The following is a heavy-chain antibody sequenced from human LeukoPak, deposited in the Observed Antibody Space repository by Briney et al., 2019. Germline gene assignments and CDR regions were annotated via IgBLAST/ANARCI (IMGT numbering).Heavy chain of an antibody. J-gene: IGHJ4*02. CDR2: IYTSGST. D-gene: IGHD3-3*01. CDR1: GGSISSYY. CDR3: ARGQYDFWSGYYVYYFDY. Sequence: SETLSLTCTVSGGSISSYYWSWIRQPAGKGLEWIGRIYTSGSTNYNPSLKSRVTISVDTSKNQFSLKLSSVTAADTAVYYCARGQYDFWSGYYVYYFDYWGQGTLVTVSS. V-gene: IGHV4-4*07.